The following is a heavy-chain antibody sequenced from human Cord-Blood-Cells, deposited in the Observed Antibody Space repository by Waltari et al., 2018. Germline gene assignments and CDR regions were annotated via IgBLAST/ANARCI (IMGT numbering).Heavy chain of an antibody. CDR1: GGSISSSSYY. D-gene: IGHD2-15*01. Sequence: QLQLQESGPGLVKPSETLSLTCTVSGGSISSSSYYWGWIRQPPGKGLEWFGSIYYSGSTYYNPSLKSRVTISVDTSKNQFSLKLSSVTAADTAVYYCARVAAPYNWFDPWGQGTLVTVSS. J-gene: IGHJ5*02. V-gene: IGHV4-39*01. CDR2: IYYSGST. CDR3: ARVAAPYNWFDP.